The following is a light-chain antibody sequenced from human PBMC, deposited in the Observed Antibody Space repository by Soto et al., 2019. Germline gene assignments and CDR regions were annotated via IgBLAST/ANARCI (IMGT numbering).Light chain of an antibody. CDR3: QQYGSSPPYT. V-gene: IGKV3-20*01. CDR1: QSVSSSY. Sequence: EIVLTQSPGTLSLSPGERATLSCRASQSVSSSYLAWYQQKPGQAPRLLIYGASSRATGIPDRFSGSGSGTDFTLTISRLETEDFAVYYCQQYGSSPPYTFGQGTQVEIK. J-gene: IGKJ1*01. CDR2: GAS.